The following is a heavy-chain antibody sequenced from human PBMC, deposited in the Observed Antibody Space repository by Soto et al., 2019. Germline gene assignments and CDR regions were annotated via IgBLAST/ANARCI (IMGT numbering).Heavy chain of an antibody. Sequence: QVQLVQSGAEVKKPGASVKVSCKASGYTFTSYDINWVRQATGQGLEWMGWMNPNSGNTGYAQKFQGRVTMTRNTSISTAYMELSSLRSDDTAVYYCARGGDYYRSGSYYPTDYWGQGTLVTVSS. D-gene: IGHD3-10*01. V-gene: IGHV1-8*01. CDR1: GYTFTSYD. J-gene: IGHJ4*02. CDR3: ARGGDYYRSGSYYPTDY. CDR2: MNPNSGNT.